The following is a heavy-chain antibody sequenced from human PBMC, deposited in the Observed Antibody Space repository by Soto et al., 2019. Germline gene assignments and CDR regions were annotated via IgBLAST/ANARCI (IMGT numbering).Heavy chain of an antibody. V-gene: IGHV1-69*13. J-gene: IGHJ6*02. CDR2: IIPIFGTA. CDR3: ARARYDSIYYYYYGMDV. CDR1: GYTFSSCA. D-gene: IGHD3-22*01. Sequence: GASVKGSCKASGYTFSSCAMSCVRQAPGQGLEWMGGIIPIFGTANYAQKFQGRVTITADESTSTAYMELSSLRSEDTAVYYCARARYDSIYYYYYGMDVWGQGTTVTVSS.